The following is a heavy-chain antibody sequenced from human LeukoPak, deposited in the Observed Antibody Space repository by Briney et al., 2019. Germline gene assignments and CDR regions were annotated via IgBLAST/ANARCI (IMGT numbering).Heavy chain of an antibody. CDR2: INPSGGDT. CDR1: GYTFTSYY. CDR3: SSAYTAMVYWFDT. J-gene: IGHJ5*02. Sequence: ASVKVSCKASGYTFTSYYMHWVRQAPGQGLEWMGIINPSGGDTSYAQKFQGRVTMTRDTSTSTVYMELSSLRSEDTSVYYCSSAYTAMVYWFDTWGEGTLVTVSS. D-gene: IGHD5-18*01. V-gene: IGHV1-46*01.